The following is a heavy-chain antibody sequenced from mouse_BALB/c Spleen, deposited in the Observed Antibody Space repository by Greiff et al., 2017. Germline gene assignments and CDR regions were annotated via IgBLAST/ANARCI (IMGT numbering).Heavy chain of an antibody. CDR3: ARDHDYDLGFAY. CDR2: ISDGGSYT. D-gene: IGHD2-4*01. J-gene: IGHJ3*01. Sequence: EVKVVESGGGLVKPGGSLKLSCAASGFTFSDYYMYWVRQTPEKRLEWVATISDGGSYTYYPDSVKGRFTISRDNAKNNLYLQMSSLKSEDTAMYYCARDHDYDLGFAYWGQGTLVTVSA. CDR1: GFTFSDYY. V-gene: IGHV5-4*02.